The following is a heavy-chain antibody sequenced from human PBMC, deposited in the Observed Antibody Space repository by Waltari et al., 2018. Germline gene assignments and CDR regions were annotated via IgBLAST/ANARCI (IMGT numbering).Heavy chain of an antibody. Sequence: EVQLVESGGGLVQPGGSLKLSCAASGFRFSGSPTHWVRQASGKGLEWVARIGSNPDNYATAYDASVKGRFIISKDDSKNTAYLQMNSLKTEDTAVYYCTSGSHREYWGHGTLVIVSS. V-gene: IGHV3-73*01. J-gene: IGHJ4*01. D-gene: IGHD1-26*01. CDR1: GFRFSGSP. CDR2: IGSNPDNYAT. CDR3: TSGSHREY.